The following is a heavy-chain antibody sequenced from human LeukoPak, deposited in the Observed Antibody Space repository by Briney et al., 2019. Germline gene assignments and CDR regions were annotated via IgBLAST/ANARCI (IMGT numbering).Heavy chain of an antibody. V-gene: IGHV4-59*01. Sequence: TSETLSLTCTVSGGSISTYYWTWIRQPPGKGLEWVGNIYYTGSTNYNPSLKSRVTLSIDTSKKQFSLGLTSVTAADTAVYYCARDAAGEIDYWGQGILVTVAS. CDR3: ARDAAGEIDY. CDR1: GGSISTYY. CDR2: IYYTGST. D-gene: IGHD6-19*01. J-gene: IGHJ4*02.